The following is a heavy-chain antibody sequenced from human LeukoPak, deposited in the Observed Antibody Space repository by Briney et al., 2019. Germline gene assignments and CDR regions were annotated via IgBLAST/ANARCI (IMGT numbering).Heavy chain of an antibody. J-gene: IGHJ6*03. CDR2: INHSGST. V-gene: IGHV4-34*01. CDR1: GGSFSGYY. CDR3: ARRRRWFGEFVYYYYYMDV. Sequence: PSETLSLTCAVYGGSFSGYYWSWIRQPPGKGLEWIGEINHSGSTNYNPSLKSRVTISVDTSKNQFSLKLSSATAADTAVYYCARRRRWFGEFVYYYYYMDVWGKGTTVTVSS. D-gene: IGHD3-10*01.